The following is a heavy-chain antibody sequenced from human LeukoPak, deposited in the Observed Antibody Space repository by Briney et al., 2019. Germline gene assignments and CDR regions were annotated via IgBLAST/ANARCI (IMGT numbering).Heavy chain of an antibody. V-gene: IGHV3-30*04. CDR2: ISYDGSNK. CDR3: ARDRWQQLVDWYFDY. CDR1: GFTFSSYA. Sequence: GGSVRLSCAASGFTFSSYAMHWVRQAPGKGLEWVAVISYDGSNKYYADSVKGRFTISRDNSKNTLYLQMNSLRAEDTAVYYCARDRWQQLVDWYFDYWGQGTLVTVSS. D-gene: IGHD6-13*01. J-gene: IGHJ4*02.